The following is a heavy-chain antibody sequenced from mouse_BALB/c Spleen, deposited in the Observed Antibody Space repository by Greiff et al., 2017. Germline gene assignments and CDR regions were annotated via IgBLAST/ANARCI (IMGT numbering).Heavy chain of an antibody. CDR1: GFSLTGYG. CDR2: IWGDGST. Sequence: QVQLKESGPGLVAPSQSLSITCTVSGFSLTGYGVNWVRQPPGKGLEWLGMIWGDGSTDYNSALKSRLSISKDNSKSQVFLKMNSLQTDDTARYYCARDYGSSYHYFDYWGQGTTLTVSS. D-gene: IGHD1-1*01. V-gene: IGHV2-6-7*01. CDR3: ARDYGSSYHYFDY. J-gene: IGHJ2*01.